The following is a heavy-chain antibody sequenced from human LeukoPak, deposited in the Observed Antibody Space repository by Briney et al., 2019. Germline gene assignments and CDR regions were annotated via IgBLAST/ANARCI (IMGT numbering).Heavy chain of an antibody. Sequence: SGPTLVKPTQTLTLTCTFSGFSLSTSGVGVGWIRQPPGKALEWLALIYWNDDKRYSPPLKSRLTITKDTSKNQVVLTMTNMDPVDTATYYCAHKGASYDSSGYYYEDYYYGMDVWGQGTTVTVSS. D-gene: IGHD3-22*01. J-gene: IGHJ6*02. V-gene: IGHV2-5*01. CDR2: IYWNDDK. CDR3: AHKGASYDSSGYYYEDYYYGMDV. CDR1: GFSLSTSGVG.